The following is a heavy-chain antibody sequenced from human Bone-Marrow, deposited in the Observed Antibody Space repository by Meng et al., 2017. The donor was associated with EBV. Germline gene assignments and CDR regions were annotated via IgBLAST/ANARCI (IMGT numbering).Heavy chain of an antibody. CDR3: ARGGRVILHNFDL. CDR1: AGNFGSYG. CDR2: IIPMYGVL. J-gene: IGHJ4*02. Sequence: QVTVCQFGSEETKPGSSVKMSCTASAGNFGSYGITWIRPVPGQGLEWMGGIIPMYGVLSPALNFKDRVTITADKSTTVVYMELRSLSYKDTAVYYCARGGRVILHNFDLWGQGTLVTVSS. V-gene: IGHV1-69*17. D-gene: IGHD3-16*01.